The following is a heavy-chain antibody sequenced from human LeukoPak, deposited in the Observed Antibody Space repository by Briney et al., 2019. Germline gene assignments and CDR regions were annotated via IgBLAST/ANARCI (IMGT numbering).Heavy chain of an antibody. J-gene: IGHJ3*02. CDR1: GFTFSNYA. Sequence: GGSLRLXCAASGFTFSNYAMTWVRQAPGMVLEWVSGISGSGGSTYYADSVKGRFTISRDNSKSTLYLQMNSLRAEDTAVYYWAKERGPFDGFDIWGQGTMVTVSS. V-gene: IGHV3-23*01. CDR2: ISGSGGST. CDR3: AKERGPFDGFDI.